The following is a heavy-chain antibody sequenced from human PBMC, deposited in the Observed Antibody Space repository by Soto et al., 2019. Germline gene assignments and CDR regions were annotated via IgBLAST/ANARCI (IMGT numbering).Heavy chain of an antibody. CDR2: INPNTGGT. CDR1: GYTFTDYY. CDR3: AKDLGFSSSKFYYYYAMDV. D-gene: IGHD6-6*01. V-gene: IGHV1-2*02. J-gene: IGHJ6*02. Sequence: ASVKVSCKASGYTFTDYYVHWVRQAPGQGLEWMGWINPNTGGTSYAQKFQGRVTMTRDTPVTTAHMELSRVRSDDTALYYCAKDLGFSSSKFYYYYAMDVWGQGTTVTSP.